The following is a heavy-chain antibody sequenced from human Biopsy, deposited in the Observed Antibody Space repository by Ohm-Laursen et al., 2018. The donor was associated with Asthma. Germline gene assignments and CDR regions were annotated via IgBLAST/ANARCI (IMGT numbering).Heavy chain of an antibody. CDR1: GGTFSSYA. CDR3: ARDRVSSPIRHGSGSYYLYNWFDP. V-gene: IGHV1-69*01. CDR2: IIPILGTA. J-gene: IGHJ5*02. D-gene: IGHD3-10*01. Sequence: SSVEVSCKASGGTFSSYAISWVRQAPGQGLEWMGGIIPILGTANYAQKFQGRVTITADESTSTAYMELSSLRSEDTAVYYCARDRVSSPIRHGSGSYYLYNWFDPWGQGTLVTVSS.